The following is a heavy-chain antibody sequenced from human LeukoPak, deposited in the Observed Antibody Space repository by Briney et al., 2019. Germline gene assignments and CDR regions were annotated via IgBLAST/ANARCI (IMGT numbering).Heavy chain of an antibody. D-gene: IGHD3-10*01. CDR1: GFTFDDYA. Sequence: PGGSLRLSCAASGFTFDDYAMHWVRQAPGKGLEWVSGISWNSGSIGYADSVKGRFTISRDNAKNSLYLQMNSLRAEDTALYYCAKDLNYYGSGSYYSEDMDYYYGMDVWGQGTTVTVSS. CDR3: AKDLNYYGSGSYYSEDMDYYYGMDV. CDR2: ISWNSGSI. J-gene: IGHJ6*02. V-gene: IGHV3-9*01.